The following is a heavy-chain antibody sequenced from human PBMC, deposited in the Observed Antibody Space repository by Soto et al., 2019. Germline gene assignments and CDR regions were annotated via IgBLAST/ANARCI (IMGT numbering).Heavy chain of an antibody. J-gene: IGHJ4*02. D-gene: IGHD3-16*01. CDR3: ARDRKGGDFDVWLPVDY. V-gene: IGHV3-33*01. CDR1: GFTFSSYG. Sequence: PGGSLRLSCAASGFTFSSYGMHWVRQAPGKGLEWVAVIWYDGSNKYYADSVKGRFTISRDNSKNTLYLQMNSLRAEDTAVYYCARDRKGGDFDVWLPVDYWGQGT. CDR2: IWYDGSNK.